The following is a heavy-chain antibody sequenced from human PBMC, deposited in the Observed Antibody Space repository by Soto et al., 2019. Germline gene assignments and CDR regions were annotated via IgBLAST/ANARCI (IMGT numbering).Heavy chain of an antibody. J-gene: IGHJ6*03. V-gene: IGHV1-8*01. Sequence: QVQLVQSGAEVKKPGASVKVSCKASGYTFTSYDINWVRQATGQGLEWMGWMNPNSGNTGYAQKFQGRVTMTRNTSISTAYMELSSLRSEDTAVYYCATRPRVRGVIQGYYYYMDGWGKGTTVTVSS. CDR2: MNPNSGNT. D-gene: IGHD3-10*01. CDR1: GYTFTSYD. CDR3: ATRPRVRGVIQGYYYYMDG.